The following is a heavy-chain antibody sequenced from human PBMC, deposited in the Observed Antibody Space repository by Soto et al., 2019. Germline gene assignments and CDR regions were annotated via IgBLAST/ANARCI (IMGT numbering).Heavy chain of an antibody. CDR1: GFTFSNYA. Sequence: GGSLRLSCAASGFTFSNYAMTWVRQAPGKGLEWVSAISGSGISTFYADSVKGRFTISRDNSKNTLYLQMNSLRAADTAVYYCARDSADCASSSCYGFFGYWGQGTLVTVSS. CDR2: ISGSGIST. CDR3: ARDSADCASSSCYGFFGY. J-gene: IGHJ4*02. D-gene: IGHD2-2*01. V-gene: IGHV3-23*01.